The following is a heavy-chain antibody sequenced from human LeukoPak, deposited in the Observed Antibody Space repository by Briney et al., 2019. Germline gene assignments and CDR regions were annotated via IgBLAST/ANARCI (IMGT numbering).Heavy chain of an antibody. CDR3: ARLYCSRTSCYLRDY. CDR1: GGPVSSDSYY. Sequence: SETLSLTCTVSGGPVSSDSYYWSWIRQPPGKGLEWIGHISYRGSTNYNPSLKSRVTISVDTSKNLFSLKLRSVTAADTAVYYCARLYCSRTSCYLRDYWGQGTLVTVSS. D-gene: IGHD2-2*01. J-gene: IGHJ4*02. V-gene: IGHV4-61*01. CDR2: ISYRGST.